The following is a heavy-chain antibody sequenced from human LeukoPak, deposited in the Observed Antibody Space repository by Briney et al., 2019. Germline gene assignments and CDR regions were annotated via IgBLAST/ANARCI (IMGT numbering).Heavy chain of an antibody. D-gene: IGHD2-15*01. V-gene: IGHV3-30*18. Sequence: GTSLRLSCAASGFTFSSYAIHWVRQAPGKGLEWVAVISYDGSDKFYPDSVKGRFTISRDNSKNTVYLQVNSLRAEDSAVYYCAKATPSKAVVAAWIDHWGQGALVTVS. J-gene: IGHJ4*02. CDR3: AKATPSKAVVAAWIDH. CDR1: GFTFSSYA. CDR2: ISYDGSDK.